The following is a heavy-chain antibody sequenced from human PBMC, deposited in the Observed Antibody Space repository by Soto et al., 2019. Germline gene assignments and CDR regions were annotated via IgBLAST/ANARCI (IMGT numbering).Heavy chain of an antibody. D-gene: IGHD3-22*01. CDR2: MNPNSGNT. Sequence: QVQLVQSGAEVKKPGSSVKVSCKASGGTFSSYDINWVRQATGQGLEWMGWMNPNSGNTGYAQKFQGRVTMTRGNSVSTAYMELTGLRSEDTAVYYCARGHNYHDSSGYYGDWGQGTLVTVSS. CDR3: ARGHNYHDSSGYYGD. CDR1: GGTFSSYD. V-gene: IGHV1-8*02. J-gene: IGHJ4*02.